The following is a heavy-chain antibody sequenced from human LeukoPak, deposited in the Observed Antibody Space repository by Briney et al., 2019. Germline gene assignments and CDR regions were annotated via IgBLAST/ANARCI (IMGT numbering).Heavy chain of an antibody. CDR2: INPSGGST. D-gene: IGHD3-22*01. J-gene: IGHJ4*02. V-gene: IGHV1-46*01. CDR3: ARNPTYYYDSSGYLAAYYFDY. Sequence: SVKVSCKASGYTFTSYYMHWVRQAPGQGLEWMGIINPSGGSTSYAQKFQGRVTMTRDMSTSTVYMELSSLRSEDTAVYYCARNPTYYYDSSGYLAAYYFDYWGQGTLVTVSS. CDR1: GYTFTSYY.